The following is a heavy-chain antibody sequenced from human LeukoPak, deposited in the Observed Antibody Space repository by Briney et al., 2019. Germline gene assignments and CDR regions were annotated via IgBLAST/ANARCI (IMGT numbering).Heavy chain of an antibody. Sequence: GGSLRLSCAASGFTFSSYAMSWIRQAPGKGLEWVSGISGSGGSTHYADSVKDRFTISRDNSKNTLYLQMNSLRAEDTAVYYCAKETVVVVAATPDAFDIWGQGTMVTVSS. CDR2: ISGSGGST. J-gene: IGHJ3*02. CDR3: AKETVVVVAATPDAFDI. V-gene: IGHV3-23*01. D-gene: IGHD2-15*01. CDR1: GFTFSSYA.